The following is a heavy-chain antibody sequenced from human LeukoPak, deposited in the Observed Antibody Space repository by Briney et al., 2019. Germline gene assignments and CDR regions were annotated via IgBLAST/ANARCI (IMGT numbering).Heavy chain of an antibody. V-gene: IGHV3-53*01. CDR2: IYTGGGR. J-gene: IGHJ4*02. Sequence: GGSLRLSCAASGFTVSSYYMNWVRQAPGKELEWVSVIYTGGGRYYADSVRGRFTISRDNSKNTLYLQMNSLRAEDTAVYYCAKEAAGIVVVSIDYWGQGTLVTVSS. D-gene: IGHD3-22*01. CDR1: GFTVSSYY. CDR3: AKEAAGIVVVSIDY.